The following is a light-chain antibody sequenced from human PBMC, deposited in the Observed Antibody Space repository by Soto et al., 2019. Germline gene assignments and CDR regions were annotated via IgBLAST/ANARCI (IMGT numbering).Light chain of an antibody. CDR1: NSDVGGYNY. Sequence: QSALTQPRSVSGSPGQSVTISCTGTNSDVGGYNYVSWYQQYPGKAPKLMISGVSERPSGVPDRFSGSKSGNTASLTISGLQAEDEADYYCSSFSSITREVFGGGTKLTVL. CDR2: GVS. CDR3: SSFSSITREV. V-gene: IGLV2-11*01. J-gene: IGLJ2*01.